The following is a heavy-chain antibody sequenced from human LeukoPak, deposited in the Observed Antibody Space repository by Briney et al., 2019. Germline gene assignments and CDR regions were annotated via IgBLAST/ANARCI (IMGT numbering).Heavy chain of an antibody. CDR2: IQYSGST. CDR3: ARIYCGGDCRGYYYHYYMDV. D-gene: IGHD2-21*02. V-gene: IGHV4-39*07. CDR1: GGSISSSSYY. J-gene: IGHJ6*03. Sequence: SETLSLTCTVSGGSISSSSYYWAWIRQPPGKGLEWIGSIQYSGSTYYNPSLQSRVTISVDPSKNQFSLKLSSVTAADTAVYYCARIYCGGDCRGYYYHYYMDVWGKGTPVTISS.